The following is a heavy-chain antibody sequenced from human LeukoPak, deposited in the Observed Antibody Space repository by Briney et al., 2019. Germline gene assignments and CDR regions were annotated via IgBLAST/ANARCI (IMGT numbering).Heavy chain of an antibody. CDR2: ISPSGGST. CDR3: AREYCSGGSCYAAAFDY. Sequence: GASVKVSCKAFGYTFTSNYMHWVRQAPGQGPEWMGVISPSGGSTTYAQKFQGRVTMTRDTSISTAYMELSRLRSDDTAVYYCAREYCSGGSCYAAAFDYWGQGTLVTVSS. D-gene: IGHD2-15*01. V-gene: IGHV1-2*02. J-gene: IGHJ4*02. CDR1: GYTFTSNY.